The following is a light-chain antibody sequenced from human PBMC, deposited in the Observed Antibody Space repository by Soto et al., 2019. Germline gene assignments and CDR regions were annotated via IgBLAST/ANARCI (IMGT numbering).Light chain of an antibody. CDR2: DAS. CDR3: QQYSGYSRT. J-gene: IGKJ1*01. Sequence: DIQVTQSPSTLSASVGDRVTITCRASQAIGNWLAWYQQKPGKAPKLLIYDASSLEAGVPSRFSGTGSGTDFTLTFSSLEPDDFSTFYCQQYSGYSRTFGQGTKVEVK. V-gene: IGKV1-5*01. CDR1: QAIGNW.